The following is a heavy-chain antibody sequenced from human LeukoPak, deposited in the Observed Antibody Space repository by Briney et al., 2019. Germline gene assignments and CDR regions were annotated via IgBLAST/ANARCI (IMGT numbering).Heavy chain of an antibody. D-gene: IGHD1-26*01. Sequence: GGSLRLSCATSGFTFSNHAMYWVRQATGKGLEWVSAIGTAGDTFYPGSVKGRFTISRENAKNSLSLQMNSLRAEDTAVYYCVRQQTSHGNFDYWGQGTLVTVS. CDR1: GFTFSNHA. CDR3: VRQQTSHGNFDY. J-gene: IGHJ4*02. V-gene: IGHV3-13*01. CDR2: IGTAGDT.